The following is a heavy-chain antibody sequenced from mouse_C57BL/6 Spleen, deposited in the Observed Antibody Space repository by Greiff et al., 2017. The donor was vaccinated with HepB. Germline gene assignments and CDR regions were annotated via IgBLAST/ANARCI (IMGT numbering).Heavy chain of an antibody. CDR1: GYTFTSYW. D-gene: IGHD4-1*01. Sequence: VQLQQSGAELVKPGASVKLSCKASGYTFTSYWMHWVKQRPGRGLEWIGRIDPNSGGTKYNEKFKSKATLTVDKPSSTAYMQLSSLTSEDSAVYYCAREGLANWGYYYAMDYWGQGTSVTVSS. CDR3: AREGLANWGYYYAMDY. CDR2: IDPNSGGT. V-gene: IGHV1-72*01. J-gene: IGHJ4*01.